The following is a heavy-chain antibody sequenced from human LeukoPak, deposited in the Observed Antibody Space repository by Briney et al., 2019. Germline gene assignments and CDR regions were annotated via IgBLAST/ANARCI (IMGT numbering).Heavy chain of an antibody. D-gene: IGHD3-22*01. CDR1: GFTFSSYA. Sequence: GGSLRLSCAASGFTFSSYAMHWVCQAPGKGLEWVAVISYDGSNKYYADSVKGRFTISRDNSKNTLYLQMNSLRAEDTAVYYCARERRVYDSSGYYGYWGQGTLVTVSS. V-gene: IGHV3-30*04. J-gene: IGHJ4*02. CDR2: ISYDGSNK. CDR3: ARERRVYDSSGYYGY.